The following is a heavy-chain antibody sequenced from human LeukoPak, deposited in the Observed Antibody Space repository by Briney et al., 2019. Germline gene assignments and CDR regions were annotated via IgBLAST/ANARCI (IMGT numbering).Heavy chain of an antibody. V-gene: IGHV4-61*02. Sequence: SETLSLTCTVSGDSISSGSYYWSWIRQPAGKGLEWIGRIYTSGSTNYNPSLKSRVTISVDTSKNQFSLKLSSVTAADTAVYYCARERITLDYWGQGTLVTVSP. CDR3: ARERITLDY. D-gene: IGHD3-10*01. CDR2: IYTSGST. CDR1: GDSISSGSYY. J-gene: IGHJ4*02.